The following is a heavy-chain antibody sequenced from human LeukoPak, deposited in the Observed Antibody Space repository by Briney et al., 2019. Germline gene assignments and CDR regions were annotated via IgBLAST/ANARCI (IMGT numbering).Heavy chain of an antibody. D-gene: IGHD3-3*01. V-gene: IGHV4-39*01. CDR3: ARRPRITIFGVDHYFDY. J-gene: IGHJ4*02. CDR2: IYYSGST. Sequence: SETLSLTCTVSGGSISSSSYYWGWIRQPPGKGLEWIGSIYYSGSTYYNPSLKSRVTISVDTSKNQFSLKLSSVTAAHTAVYYCARRPRITIFGVDHYFDYWGQGTLVTVSS. CDR1: GGSISSSSYY.